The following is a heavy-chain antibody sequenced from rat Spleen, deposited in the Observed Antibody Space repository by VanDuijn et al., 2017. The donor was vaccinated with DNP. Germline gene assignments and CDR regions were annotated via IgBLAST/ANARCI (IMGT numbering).Heavy chain of an antibody. J-gene: IGHJ2*01. Sequence: EVQLVESGGGLVQPGRSMKLSCATSGLTFSHSDLAWVRQAPTKGLEWVASITSGDGNTYYRDSVKGRFTVSRDDPKSTLYLQMDSLRSEDTATYYCTREQHYHFDYWGQGVVVTVSS. D-gene: IGHD1-10*01. CDR3: TREQHYHFDY. V-gene: IGHV5-25*01. CDR1: GLTFSHSD. CDR2: ITSGDGNT.